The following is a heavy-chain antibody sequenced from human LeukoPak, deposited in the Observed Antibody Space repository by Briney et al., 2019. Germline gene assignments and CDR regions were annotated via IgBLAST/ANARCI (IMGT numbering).Heavy chain of an antibody. CDR3: ARSGYYYGDAFDI. D-gene: IGHD3-22*01. Sequence: ASVKVSCKASGGTFSSYAISWVRQAPGQGLEWMGRIIPIFGTANYAQKFQGRVTITTDESTSTAYMELSSLRSEDTAVYYCARSGYYYGDAFDIWGQGTMVTVSS. J-gene: IGHJ3*02. CDR1: GGTFSSYA. CDR2: IIPIFGTA. V-gene: IGHV1-69*05.